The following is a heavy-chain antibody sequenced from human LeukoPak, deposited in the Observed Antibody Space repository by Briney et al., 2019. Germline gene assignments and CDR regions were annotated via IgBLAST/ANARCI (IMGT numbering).Heavy chain of an antibody. V-gene: IGHV3-33*01. Sequence: GKSLRLSCAASGFTFSSCGMHWVRQAPGKGLEWVAVIWYDGINKDYLDSVKGRFTISRDNSKNMLYLQMNSLRAEDTAVYYCATESRYCNSATCYFHYWGQGTLVTVSS. J-gene: IGHJ4*02. D-gene: IGHD2-2*01. CDR3: ATESRYCNSATCYFHY. CDR1: GFTFSSCG. CDR2: IWYDGINK.